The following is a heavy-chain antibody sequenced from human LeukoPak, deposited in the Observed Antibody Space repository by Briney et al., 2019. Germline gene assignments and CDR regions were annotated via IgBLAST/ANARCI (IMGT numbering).Heavy chain of an antibody. V-gene: IGHV2-5*02. CDR3: AHSWRSQGCSGGSCYEFHY. CDR1: GFSLSTSGVG. CDR2: IYWDGDE. D-gene: IGHD2-15*01. Sequence: SGPTLVNPTQTLTLTCTFSGFSLSTSGVGVGWIRQPPGKALEWLAIIYWDGDERHSPSLKSRLTITKDTSKNQVVLTMSNMDPVDTATYYCAHSWRSQGCSGGSCYEFHYWGQGTLVTASS. J-gene: IGHJ4*02.